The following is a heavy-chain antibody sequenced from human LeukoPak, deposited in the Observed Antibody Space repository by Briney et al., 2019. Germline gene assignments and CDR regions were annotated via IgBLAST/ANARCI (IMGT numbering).Heavy chain of an antibody. CDR3: ARAGGSNSRAMDLDY. V-gene: IGHV4-59*01. CDR1: GGSIRSYY. J-gene: IGHJ4*02. D-gene: IGHD4-11*01. CDR2: IYYSGST. Sequence: SETLSLTCTVSGGSIRSYYWSWLRQPPGKGLEWIGDIYYSGSTNYNPSLKSRVSISVDTSKNQFSLKLSSVTAADTAVYYCARAGGSNSRAMDLDYWGQGILVTDSS.